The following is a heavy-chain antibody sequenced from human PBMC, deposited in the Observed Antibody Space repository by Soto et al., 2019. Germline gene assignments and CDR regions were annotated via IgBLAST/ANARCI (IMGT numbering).Heavy chain of an antibody. CDR1: GYTLTELS. V-gene: IGHV1-24*01. Sequence: ASVKVSCKVSGYTLTELSMHWVRQSPGKGLEWMGGFDPEDGETIYAQKFQGRVTMTEDTSTDTAYMELSSLRSEDTAVYYCATALTRIVVVPFDYWGQGTLVTVSS. CDR2: FDPEDGET. J-gene: IGHJ4*02. CDR3: ATALTRIVVVPFDY. D-gene: IGHD3-22*01.